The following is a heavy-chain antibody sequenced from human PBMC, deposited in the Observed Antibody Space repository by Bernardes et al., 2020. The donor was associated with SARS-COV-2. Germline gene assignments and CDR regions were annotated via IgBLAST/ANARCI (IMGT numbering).Heavy chain of an antibody. Sequence: GGSLRLSCAASGFTFDDYAMHWVRQAPGKGLEWVSGISWNSGSIGYADSVKGRFTISRDNAKNSLYLQMNSLRAEDTALYYCAKDRVLGKGYSSSGFDYWGQGTLVTVSS. CDR1: GFTFDDYA. CDR2: ISWNSGSI. CDR3: AKDRVLGKGYSSSGFDY. V-gene: IGHV3-9*01. J-gene: IGHJ4*02. D-gene: IGHD6-6*01.